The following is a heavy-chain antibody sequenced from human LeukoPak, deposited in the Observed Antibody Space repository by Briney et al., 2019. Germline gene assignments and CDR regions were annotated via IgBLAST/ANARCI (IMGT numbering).Heavy chain of an antibody. CDR3: ARGVLWFGELWAGAFDI. J-gene: IGHJ3*02. V-gene: IGHV4-59*01. CDR2: IYYSGST. Sequence: PSETLSLTCTVSGGSISSYYWSRIRQPPGKGLEWIGYIYYSGSTNYNPSLKSRVTISVDTSKNQFSLKLSSVTAADTAVYYCARGVLWFGELWAGAFDIWGQGTMVTVSS. CDR1: GGSISSYY. D-gene: IGHD3-10*01.